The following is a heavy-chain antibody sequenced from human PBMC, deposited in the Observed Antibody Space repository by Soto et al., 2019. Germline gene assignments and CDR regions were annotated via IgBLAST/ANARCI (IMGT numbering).Heavy chain of an antibody. CDR3: ARDRGAVAAYSMDV. D-gene: IGHD6-19*01. Sequence: GGSLRLSCAASGFTFSSYGMHWVRQAPGKGLEWVAVIWYDGSNKYYADSVKGRFTISRDNSKNTLYLQMNSLRAEDTAVYSCARDRGAVAAYSMDVWGKGTTVTVSS. J-gene: IGHJ6*03. CDR2: IWYDGSNK. CDR1: GFTFSSYG. V-gene: IGHV3-33*01.